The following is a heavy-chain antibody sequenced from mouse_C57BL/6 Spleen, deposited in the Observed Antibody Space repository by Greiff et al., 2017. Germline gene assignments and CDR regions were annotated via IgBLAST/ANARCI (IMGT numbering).Heavy chain of an antibody. J-gene: IGHJ3*01. CDR3: ARPYYGSSAWFAY. CDR2: IDPNGGGT. Sequence: QVQLKQPGAELVKPGASVKLSCKASGYTFTSYWMHWVKQRPGRGLEWIGRIDPNGGGTKYNEKFKSKATLTVDKPSSTAYMQLSSLTSEDSAVYYCARPYYGSSAWFAYWGQGTLVTGSA. V-gene: IGHV1-72*01. CDR1: GYTFTSYW. D-gene: IGHD1-1*01.